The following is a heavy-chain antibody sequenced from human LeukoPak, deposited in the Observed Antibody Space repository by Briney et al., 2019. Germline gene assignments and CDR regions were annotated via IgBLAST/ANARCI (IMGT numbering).Heavy chain of an antibody. Sequence: ASVKVSCKASGYTFTGYYMHWVRQAPGQGLEWMGWINPNSGGTNYAQKFQGRVTMTRDTSISTAYMELSRLRSDDTAVYYCARDIRDFWSGPRNWFDPWGQGTLVTVSS. CDR3: ARDIRDFWSGPRNWFDP. J-gene: IGHJ5*02. CDR2: INPNSGGT. CDR1: GYTFTGYY. D-gene: IGHD3-3*01. V-gene: IGHV1-2*02.